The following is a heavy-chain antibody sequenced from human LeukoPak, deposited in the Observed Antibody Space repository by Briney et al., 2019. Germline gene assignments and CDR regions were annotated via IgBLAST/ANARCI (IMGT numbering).Heavy chain of an antibody. CDR3: ARDLSDDGSPYTHYGMAV. Sequence: SETLSLTCTVSGGSISSGGYYWIWIRQHPGKGLEWIGYTYYSGSTYYSPSLKSRVTISVDTSKNQLSLNLSSVTAADTAVYYCARDLSDDGSPYTHYGMAVWGQGTTVTVSS. D-gene: IGHD3-16*01. CDR1: GGSISSGGYY. V-gene: IGHV4-31*03. CDR2: TYYSGST. J-gene: IGHJ6*02.